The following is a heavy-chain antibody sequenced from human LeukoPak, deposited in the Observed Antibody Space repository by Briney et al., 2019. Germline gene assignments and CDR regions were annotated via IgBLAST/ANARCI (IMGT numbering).Heavy chain of an antibody. D-gene: IGHD3-22*01. V-gene: IGHV3-66*01. CDR1: GFTVSSNY. J-gene: IGHJ3*02. CDR2: IYSGGST. Sequence: GGSLRLSCAASGFTVSSNYMSWVRQAPGKGLEWVSVIYSGGSTYYANSVKGRFTISRDNSKNTLYLQMNSLRAEDTAVYYCATRDYYDSSGYLDAFDIWGQGTMVTVSS. CDR3: ATRDYYDSSGYLDAFDI.